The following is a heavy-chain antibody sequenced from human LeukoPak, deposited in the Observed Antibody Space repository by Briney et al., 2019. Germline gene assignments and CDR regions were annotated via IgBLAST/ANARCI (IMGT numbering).Heavy chain of an antibody. CDR1: GGSISSSGYY. Sequence: SETLSLTCTVSGGSISSSGYYWGWIRQPPGKGLEWIGSIYYSGSTYYNPSLKSRLTISVDTSKNQFSLKLSSVAAADTAVYYCARDPTAAGKGAWFDPWGQGTLVTVSS. V-gene: IGHV4-39*02. CDR3: ARDPTAAGKGAWFDP. D-gene: IGHD6-13*01. CDR2: IYYSGST. J-gene: IGHJ5*02.